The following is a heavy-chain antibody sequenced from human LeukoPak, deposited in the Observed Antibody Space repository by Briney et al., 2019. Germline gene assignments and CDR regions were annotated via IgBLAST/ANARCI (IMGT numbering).Heavy chain of an antibody. CDR1: GFTFSSFG. Sequence: GGSLRLSCAASGFTFSSFGIHWVRQAPGKGLEWVAFIRYDGSNKYYADSVKGRFTISRDNSKNTLYLQMNSLRAEDTAVYYCAKDSGYGGNSDFDYWGQGTLVTVSS. J-gene: IGHJ4*02. D-gene: IGHD4-23*01. CDR2: IRYDGSNK. V-gene: IGHV3-30*02. CDR3: AKDSGYGGNSDFDY.